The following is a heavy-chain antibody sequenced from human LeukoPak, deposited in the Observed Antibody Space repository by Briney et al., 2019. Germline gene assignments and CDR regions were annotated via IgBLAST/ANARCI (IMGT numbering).Heavy chain of an antibody. J-gene: IGHJ4*02. CDR3: AKGQLESCSGSRCYAFDY. CDR2: ITGSGGST. V-gene: IGHV3-23*01. Sequence: QPGGSLRLSCAASGFTFSSYAMGWVRQAPGKRLEWVSVITGSGGSTYYADSVKGRFTISRDNSKNTLYLQMNSLRGEDTAIYYCAKGQLESCSGSRCYAFDYWGQGTLVTVSS. D-gene: IGHD2-15*01. CDR1: GFTFSSYA.